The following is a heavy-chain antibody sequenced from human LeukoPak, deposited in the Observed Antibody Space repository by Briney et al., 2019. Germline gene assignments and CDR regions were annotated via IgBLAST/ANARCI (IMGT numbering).Heavy chain of an antibody. CDR3: ARRDYYYYGMDV. CDR2: IHYSGFT. V-gene: IGHV4-59*01. CDR1: GGSIGTYY. J-gene: IGHJ6*02. Sequence: SETLSLTCTVSGGSIGTYYWSWIRQSPGKRLEYIGFIHYSGFTTFNPSLKSRLTMSVDTSKNQFSLKLSSVTAADTAVYYCARRDYYYYGMDVWGQGTTVTVSS.